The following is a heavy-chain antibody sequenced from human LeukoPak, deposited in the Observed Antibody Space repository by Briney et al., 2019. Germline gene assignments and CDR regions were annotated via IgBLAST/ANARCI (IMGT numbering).Heavy chain of an antibody. V-gene: IGHV4-61*09. CDR2: VYTSGTT. CDR1: GGSISSGNYC. Sequence: PSQTLSLTCTVSGGSISSGNYCWSWIRQPAGKGLEWIGHVYTSGTTNYNPSLKSRVTISVDTSKNQFSLKLSSVTAADTAVYYCARDVIRLGFRWFDPWGQGTLVTVSS. CDR3: ARDVIRLGFRWFDP. D-gene: IGHD2-21*01. J-gene: IGHJ5*02.